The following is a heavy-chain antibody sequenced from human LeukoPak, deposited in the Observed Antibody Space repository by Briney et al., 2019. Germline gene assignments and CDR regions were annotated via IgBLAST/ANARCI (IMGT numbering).Heavy chain of an antibody. CDR2: ISSSSSYI. D-gene: IGHD2-2*01. V-gene: IGHV3-21*01. CDR3: AGDHGTYQPVDY. Sequence: GGSLRLSCAASGFTFSSYSMNWVRQAPGKGLEWVSSISSSSSYIYYADSVKGRFTISRDNAKNSLYLQMNSLRAEDTAVYYCAGDHGTYQPVDYWGQGTLVTVSS. CDR1: GFTFSSYS. J-gene: IGHJ4*02.